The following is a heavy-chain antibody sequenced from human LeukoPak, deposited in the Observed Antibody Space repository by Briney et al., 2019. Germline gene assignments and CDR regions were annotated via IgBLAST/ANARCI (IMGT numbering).Heavy chain of an antibody. J-gene: IGHJ5*02. CDR2: INYSGTT. D-gene: IGHD3-22*01. V-gene: IGHV4-59*01. CDR1: GGSIGSYY. Sequence: PSGTLSLTCTVSGGSIGSYYWSWIRQPPGKGLEWIGYINYSGTTNYNPSLKSRVSISVDTSKNQFSLKLSSVTAADTAVYYCARGTMMVGPWGQGTQVTVSS. CDR3: ARGTMMVGP.